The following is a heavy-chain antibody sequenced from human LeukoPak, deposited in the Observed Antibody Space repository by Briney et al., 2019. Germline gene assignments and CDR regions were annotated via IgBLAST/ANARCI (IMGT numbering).Heavy chain of an antibody. V-gene: IGHV7-4-1*02. Sequence: ASVKVSCKASGYTFTNYAMNWVRQAPGQGLEWMGWINTNTGNPTYAQGFTGRFVFSLDTSVSTAYLQISSLKAEDAAVYYCARDHVKLGSSFHPFDAFDVWGQGTLVTVSS. CDR1: GYTFTNYA. J-gene: IGHJ3*01. D-gene: IGHD2-2*01. CDR3: ARDHVKLGSSFHPFDAFDV. CDR2: INTNTGNP.